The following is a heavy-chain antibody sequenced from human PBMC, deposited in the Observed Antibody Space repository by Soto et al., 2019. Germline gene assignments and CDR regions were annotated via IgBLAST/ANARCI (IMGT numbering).Heavy chain of an antibody. CDR2: MNPNSGNT. D-gene: IGHD2-2*01. CDR3: ARGRRYCSSTSCYYFDY. J-gene: IGHJ4*02. CDR1: GYTFTSYD. Sequence: GASVKVSCKASGYTFTSYDINWVRQATGQGLEWMGWMNPNSGNTGYAQKFQGRVTMTRNTSISTAYMELSSLRSEDTAVYYCARGRRYCSSTSCYYFDYWGQGTPVTVSS. V-gene: IGHV1-8*01.